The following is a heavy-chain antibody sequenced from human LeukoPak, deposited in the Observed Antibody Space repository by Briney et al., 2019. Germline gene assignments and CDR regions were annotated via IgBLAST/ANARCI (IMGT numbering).Heavy chain of an antibody. CDR2: INPSGGST. V-gene: IGHV1-46*01. Sequence: ASVKVSCKASGYTFTSYYMHWVRQAPGQGLEWMGIINPSGGSTNYAQKFQGRVTMTRDTSTSTAYMELSSLRSEDTAVYYCTRGSRSGSYYGEFDFWGPGTLVTVSS. J-gene: IGHJ4*02. D-gene: IGHD1-26*01. CDR1: GYTFTSYY. CDR3: TRGSRSGSYYGEFDF.